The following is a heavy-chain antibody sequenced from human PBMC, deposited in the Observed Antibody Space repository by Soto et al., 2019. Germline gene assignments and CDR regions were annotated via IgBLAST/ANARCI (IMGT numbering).Heavy chain of an antibody. V-gene: IGHV4-59*12. D-gene: IGHD1-26*01. CDR1: GGSISSYY. Sequence: SEALSLTCTVTGGSISSYYWSWIRQPPGKGLEWIGYIYYSGSTNYNPSLKSRVTISVDTSKNQFSLKLSSVTAADTAVYYCARDAPYSGSYYGGCWFDPWGQGTLVTVS. CDR2: IYYSGST. CDR3: ARDAPYSGSYYGGCWFDP. J-gene: IGHJ5*02.